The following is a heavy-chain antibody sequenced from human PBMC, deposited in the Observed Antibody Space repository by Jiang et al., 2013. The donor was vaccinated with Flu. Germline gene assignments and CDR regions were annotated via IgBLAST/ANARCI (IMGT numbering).Heavy chain of an antibody. Sequence: SQTLSLTCAISGDSVSSNSAAWNWIRQSPSRGLEWLGRTYYRSKWYNDYAVSVKSRITINPDTSKNQFSLQLNSVTPEDTAVYYCARDQGRPAYDILTDYYYYGMDVWGQGTTVTVSS. V-gene: IGHV6-1*01. CDR3: ARDQGRPAYDILTDYYYYGMDV. CDR2: TYYRSKWYN. J-gene: IGHJ6*02. D-gene: IGHD3-9*01. CDR1: GDSVSSNSAA.